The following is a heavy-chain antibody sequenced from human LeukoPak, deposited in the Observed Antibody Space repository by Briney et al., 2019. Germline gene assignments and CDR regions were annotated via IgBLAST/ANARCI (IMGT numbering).Heavy chain of an antibody. CDR3: AREDYGDYSSVY. Sequence: SETLSLTCTVSGGSISSGDYYWSWIRQPPGKGLEWIGYIYYSGSTYYNPSLKSRVTISVDTSKNQFSLKLSSVTAADTAVYYCAREDYGDYSSVYWGQGTLVTVSS. V-gene: IGHV4-30-4*01. CDR1: GGSISSGDYY. J-gene: IGHJ4*02. CDR2: IYYSGST. D-gene: IGHD4-17*01.